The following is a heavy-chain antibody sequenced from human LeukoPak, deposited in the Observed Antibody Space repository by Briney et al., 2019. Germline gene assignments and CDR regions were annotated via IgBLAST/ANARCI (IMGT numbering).Heavy chain of an antibody. CDR2: IIPILGIA. CDR1: GGTFSSYA. D-gene: IGHD1-26*01. CDR3: AAGGGGIVGANFDY. Sequence: EASVKVSCKASGGTFSSYAISWVRQAPGQGLEWMGRIIPILGIANYAQKFQGRVTITADKSTSTAYMELSSLRSEDTAVYYCAAGGGGIVGANFDYWGQGTLVTVSS. V-gene: IGHV1-69*04. J-gene: IGHJ4*02.